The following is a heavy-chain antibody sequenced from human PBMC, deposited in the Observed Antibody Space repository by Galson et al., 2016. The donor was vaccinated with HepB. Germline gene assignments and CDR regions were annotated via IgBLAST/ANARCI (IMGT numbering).Heavy chain of an antibody. CDR2: MNPNNGDT. Sequence: SVKVSCKASGYTFTSHNIDWVRQTAGRGLEWMGWMNPNNGDTAYAQKFQGRVSMTLDIFMTTTYMELSGLKSEDTAVYYCVRIDSVDDAGGWFGPWGQGNLVIVSS. V-gene: IGHV1-8*01. CDR1: GYTFTSHN. D-gene: IGHD2-8*02. J-gene: IGHJ5*02. CDR3: VRIDSVDDAGGWFGP.